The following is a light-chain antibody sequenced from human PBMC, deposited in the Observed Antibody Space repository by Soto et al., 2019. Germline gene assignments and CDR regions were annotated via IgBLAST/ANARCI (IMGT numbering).Light chain of an antibody. V-gene: IGKV3-20*01. CDR3: QQNDTTPST. J-gene: IGKJ1*01. CDR1: QSVTSNY. CDR2: RAS. Sequence: TKSASTLTLSPADRATLSCRASQSVTSNYIAWYQQKPGTAPRLLIFRASTRATGVPDRFSGSRSGTDFTLTISSLQPEDFAAYHCQQNDTTPSTFGQGTKVDIK.